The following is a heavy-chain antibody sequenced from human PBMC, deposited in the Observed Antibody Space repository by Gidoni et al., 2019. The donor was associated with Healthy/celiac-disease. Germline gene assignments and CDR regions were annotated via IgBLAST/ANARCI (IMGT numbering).Heavy chain of an antibody. CDR2: MNPNSGNT. CDR1: GYTFTSYD. D-gene: IGHD2-21*01. CDR3: ARSCGGDCYAPHYYYGMDV. J-gene: IGHJ6*02. Sequence: QVQLVQSGAEVKKPGASVKVSCKASGYTFTSYDINWVRQATGQGLEWMGWMNPNSGNTGYAQKFQGRVTMTRNTSISTAYMELSSLRSEDTAVYYCARSCGGDCYAPHYYYGMDVWGQGTTVTVSS. V-gene: IGHV1-8*01.